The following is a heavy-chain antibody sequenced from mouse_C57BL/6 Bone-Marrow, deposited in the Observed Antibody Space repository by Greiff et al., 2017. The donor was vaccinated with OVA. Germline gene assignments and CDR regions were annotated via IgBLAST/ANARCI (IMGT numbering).Heavy chain of an antibody. V-gene: IGHV1-64*01. CDR2: IHPNSGST. J-gene: IGHJ3*01. D-gene: IGHD2-4*01. CDR1: GYTFTSYW. CDR3: ARYYDYDDWFAY. Sequence: VKLQESGAELVNPASSVKLSCKASGYTFTSYWMHWVKQRPGQGLEWIGMIHPNSGSTNYNEKFKSKATLTVDKSSSTAYMQLSSLTSEDSAVYYCARYYDYDDWFAYWGQGTLVTVSA.